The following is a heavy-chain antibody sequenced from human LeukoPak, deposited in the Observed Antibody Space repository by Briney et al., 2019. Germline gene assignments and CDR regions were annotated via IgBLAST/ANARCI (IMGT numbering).Heavy chain of an antibody. CDR2: IYYSGSS. V-gene: IGHV4-59*01. CDR3: AREGWGYYFDF. Sequence: PSETLSLTCTVSGGSISSYHWSWIRQPPGKGLEWIGNIYYSGSSNYNPSLKSRVTISVDTSKNQFSLKLSSVTAADTAVYYCAREGWGYYFDFWGQGTLVTVSS. D-gene: IGHD7-27*01. J-gene: IGHJ4*02. CDR1: GGSISSYH.